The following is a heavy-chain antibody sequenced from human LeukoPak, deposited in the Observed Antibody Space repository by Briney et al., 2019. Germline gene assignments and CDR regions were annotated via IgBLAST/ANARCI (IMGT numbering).Heavy chain of an antibody. Sequence: GGSLRLSCAASGFPYSSYWMSWVRQAPGKGLEWVANIKPDGSEKSYVDSVKGRFTISRDNAKNSLYLQMNSLRAEDTAVYYCARGQMAGYWGQGTLVTVSS. CDR3: ARGQMAGY. V-gene: IGHV3-7*05. J-gene: IGHJ4*02. CDR1: GFPYSSYW. D-gene: IGHD5-24*01. CDR2: IKPDGSEK.